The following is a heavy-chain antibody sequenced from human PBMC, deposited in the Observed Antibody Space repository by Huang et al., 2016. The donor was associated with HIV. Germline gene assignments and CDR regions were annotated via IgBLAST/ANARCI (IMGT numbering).Heavy chain of an antibody. D-gene: IGHD3-10*01. Sequence: QVQMVQSGAEVKKPGASVKVSCKGSGYTLTSYGISWVRQAPGQGREWMGRISGDTGYTNYAEKFQGRVTLTTDSSTNTAYMELRSLRYDDTAVYYCARESVWFGELYFDYWGQGTLVAVSS. CDR1: GYTLTSYG. V-gene: IGHV1-18*04. CDR2: ISGDTGYT. J-gene: IGHJ4*02. CDR3: ARESVWFGELYFDY.